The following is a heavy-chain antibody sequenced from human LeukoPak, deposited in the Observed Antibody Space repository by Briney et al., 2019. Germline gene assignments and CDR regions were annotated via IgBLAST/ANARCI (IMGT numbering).Heavy chain of an antibody. V-gene: IGHV3-53*01. Sequence: GGSLRLSCAASGFTVRSNYMSWVRQAPGKGLEWVSVIYSGGSTYYADSVKGRFTISRDNSKNTLYLQMNSLRAEDTAVYYCARGKQWLTCFDYWGQGTLVTVSS. CDR1: GFTVRSNY. D-gene: IGHD6-19*01. CDR2: IYSGGST. J-gene: IGHJ4*02. CDR3: ARGKQWLTCFDY.